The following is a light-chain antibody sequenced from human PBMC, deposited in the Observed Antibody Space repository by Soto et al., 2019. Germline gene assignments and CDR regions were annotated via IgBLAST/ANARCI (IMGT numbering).Light chain of an antibody. J-gene: IGLJ1*01. V-gene: IGLV3-21*04. CDR1: NIGNKR. CDR2: YDS. Sequence: SYELTQPPSVSVAPEKTATITCGGNNIGNKRVHWYRQKPGQAPVLVIPYDSDRPSGIPERFSGSNSGNTATLTISRVEDGDEADYYCQVWDIMTDNYVFGPGTKVTVL. CDR3: QVWDIMTDNYV.